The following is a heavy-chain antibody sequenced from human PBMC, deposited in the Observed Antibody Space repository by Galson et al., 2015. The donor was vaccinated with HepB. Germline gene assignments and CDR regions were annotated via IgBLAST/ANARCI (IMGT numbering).Heavy chain of an antibody. J-gene: IGHJ4*02. CDR1: GFTFSSYG. CDR3: ARDAGIVVVPAAVFDY. Sequence: SLRLSCAASGFTFSSYGMHWVRQAPGKGLEWVAVIWYDGSNKYYADSVKGRFTISRDSSKNTLYLQMNSLRAEDTAVYYCARDAGIVVVPAAVFDYWGQGTLVTVSS. CDR2: IWYDGSNK. D-gene: IGHD2-2*01. V-gene: IGHV3-33*01.